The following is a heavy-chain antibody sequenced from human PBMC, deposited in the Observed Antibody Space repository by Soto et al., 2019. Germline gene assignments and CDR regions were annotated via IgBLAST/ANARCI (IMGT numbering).Heavy chain of an antibody. Sequence: EVQLVESGGGLIQPGGSLRLSCATSGFAVSSSYMSWVRQTPEKGLEWVPIIYGGGSTYYADSVEGRFTISRDNSMNTVYLQMNSLRAEDTAVYYCARAHNWNDAYFDYWGQGTLVTVSS. CDR2: IYGGGST. D-gene: IGHD1-1*01. CDR3: ARAHNWNDAYFDY. J-gene: IGHJ4*02. V-gene: IGHV3-53*01. CDR1: GFAVSSSY.